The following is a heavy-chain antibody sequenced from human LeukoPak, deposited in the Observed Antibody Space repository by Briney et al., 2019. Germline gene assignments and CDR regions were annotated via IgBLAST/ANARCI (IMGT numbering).Heavy chain of an antibody. D-gene: IGHD3-9*01. V-gene: IGHV4-39*07. CDR2: IFYSGST. CDR3: AKKDDILTGFDY. J-gene: IGHJ4*02. CDR1: SGSISTSNYY. Sequence: SETLSLTCTVSSGSISTSNYYWGWVRQPPGKALEWIGNIFYSGSTYYSPSLKSRVTISLDTSRNQFSLKLSSVTAADTAVYYCAKKDDILTGFDYWGQGTLVTVSS.